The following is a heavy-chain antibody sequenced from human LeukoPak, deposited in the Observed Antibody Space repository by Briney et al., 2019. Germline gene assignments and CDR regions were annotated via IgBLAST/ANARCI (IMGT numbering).Heavy chain of an antibody. V-gene: IGHV3-23*01. D-gene: IGHD3-9*01. CDR3: AKDPGNFVEAGWFDP. J-gene: IGHJ5*02. CDR2: ISGSGGST. Sequence: GGSLRLSCAASGFTFSSYAMSWVRQAPGKGLEWVSAISGSGGSTYYADSVKGRFTISRDNSKNTLYLQMNSLRAEDTAVYYCAKDPGNFVEAGWFDPWGQATLVTVSS. CDR1: GFTFSSYA.